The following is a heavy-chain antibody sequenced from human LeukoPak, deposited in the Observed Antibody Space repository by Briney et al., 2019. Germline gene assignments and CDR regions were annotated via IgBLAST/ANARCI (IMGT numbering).Heavy chain of an antibody. CDR1: GDTFTGYY. CDR2: INPNSGGT. CDR3: ARDSPDVWSGYADY. J-gene: IGHJ4*02. V-gene: IGHV1-2*02. Sequence: ASVKVSCKASGDTFTGYYMHWLRQAPGQGLGWMGWINPNSGGTNYAQKFQGRVTMTRDTSISTAYMEQSRLRSDDTAVYYCARDSPDVWSGYADYWGQGTLVTVSS. D-gene: IGHD3-3*01.